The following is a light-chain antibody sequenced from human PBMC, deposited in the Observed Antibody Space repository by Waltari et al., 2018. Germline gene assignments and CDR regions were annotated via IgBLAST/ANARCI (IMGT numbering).Light chain of an antibody. J-gene: IGLJ3*02. CDR1: SGHSSYA. V-gene: IGLV4-69*01. Sequence: QLMLTQSPSASASLGASVKLPCTLSSGHSSYAIAWHQQQPEKGPRYLMKVNSDGSHIKGDWIPDRFSGSSSGAERYLTISSLQSEDEAEYYCQTGGFGIWVFGGGTKLTVL. CDR3: QTGGFGIWV. CDR2: VNSDGSH.